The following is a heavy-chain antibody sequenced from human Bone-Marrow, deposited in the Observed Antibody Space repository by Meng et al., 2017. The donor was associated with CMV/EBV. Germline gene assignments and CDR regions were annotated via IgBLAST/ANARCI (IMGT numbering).Heavy chain of an antibody. CDR3: AKDFTTDYDFWSGYYPYYYYGMDV. Sequence: GESLKISCAASGFTFSSYAMSWVRQAPGKGLEWVSAISGSGDSTYYADSVKGRFTISRDNSKNTLYLQMNSLRAEDTAVYYCAKDFTTDYDFWSGYYPYYYYGMDVWGQGTMVTGSS. CDR1: GFTFSSYA. CDR2: ISGSGDST. D-gene: IGHD3-3*01. V-gene: IGHV3-23*01. J-gene: IGHJ6*01.